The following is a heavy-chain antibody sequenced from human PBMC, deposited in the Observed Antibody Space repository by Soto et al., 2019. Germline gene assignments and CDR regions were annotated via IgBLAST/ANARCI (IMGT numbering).Heavy chain of an antibody. CDR3: ARVTTSFDD. D-gene: IGHD4-17*01. CDR2: VSYNADT. Sequence: SETLSLTCTVSGGSMRSYYWSWVRQPPGGGLEYIGFVSYNADTNYNPSLKSRVTISGDTSKTQFSLKLKSVTAEDTAVYFCARVTTSFDDWGPGTRVTVS. J-gene: IGHJ4*02. CDR1: GGSMRSYY. V-gene: IGHV4-59*01.